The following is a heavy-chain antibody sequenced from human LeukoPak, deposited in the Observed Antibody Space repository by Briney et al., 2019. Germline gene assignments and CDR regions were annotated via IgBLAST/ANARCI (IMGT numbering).Heavy chain of an antibody. D-gene: IGHD6-19*01. J-gene: IGHJ4*02. CDR1: GFTFDDYA. CDR2: ISWNSGSI. CDR3: AKGQRSSGWPPNDY. Sequence: PGRSLRLSCAASGFTFDDYAMHWVRQAPGKGLEWVSGISWNSGSIGYADSVKGRFTISRDNAKNSLYPQMNSLRAEDTALYYCAKGQRSSGWPPNDYWGQGTLVTVSS. V-gene: IGHV3-9*01.